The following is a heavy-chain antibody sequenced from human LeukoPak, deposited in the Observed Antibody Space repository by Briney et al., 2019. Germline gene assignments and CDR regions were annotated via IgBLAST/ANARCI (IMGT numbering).Heavy chain of an antibody. CDR1: GGTFSSYA. V-gene: IGHV1-69*01. CDR3: ARGLSSGQPEGPFDY. D-gene: IGHD3-22*01. CDR2: IIPIFGTA. J-gene: IGHJ4*02. Sequence: GASVKVSCKASGGTFSSYAISWVRQAPGQGLEWMGGIIPIFGTANYAQKFQGRVTITADESTSTAYMELSSLRSEDTAVYYCARGLSSGQPEGPFDYWGQGTLVTVSS.